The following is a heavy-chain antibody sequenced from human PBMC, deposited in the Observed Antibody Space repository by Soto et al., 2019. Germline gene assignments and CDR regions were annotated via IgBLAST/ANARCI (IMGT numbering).Heavy chain of an antibody. D-gene: IGHD1-1*01. J-gene: IGHJ4*02. Sequence: NPSETLSLTCTVSVGSISSGDYYWSWIRQPPGKGLEWIGYIYYSGSTYYNPSLKSRVTISVDTSKNQFSLKLSSVPAADTAVYYCARECRGNRYLAFDYWGQGTLVTVSS. CDR2: IYYSGST. V-gene: IGHV4-30-4*01. CDR1: VGSISSGDYY. CDR3: ARECRGNRYLAFDY.